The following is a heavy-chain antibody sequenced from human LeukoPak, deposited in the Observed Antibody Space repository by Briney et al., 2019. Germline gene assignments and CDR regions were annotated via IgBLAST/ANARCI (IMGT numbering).Heavy chain of an antibody. J-gene: IGHJ3*02. CDR3: ARGGLNFDAFDI. Sequence: GGSLRLSCAASGFTFSSYSMNWVRQAPGKGLEWVSSIDSRSTYTYSADSVKGRFTISRDNAKNSLYLQMNSLRAGDAAVYYCARGGLNFDAFDIWGQGTMVIVSS. CDR1: GFTFSSYS. D-gene: IGHD1-7*01. CDR2: IDSRSTYT. V-gene: IGHV3-21*01.